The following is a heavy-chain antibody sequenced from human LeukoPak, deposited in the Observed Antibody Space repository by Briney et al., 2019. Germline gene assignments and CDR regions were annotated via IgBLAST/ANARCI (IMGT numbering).Heavy chain of an antibody. CDR1: GFIFSDYW. V-gene: IGHV3-74*01. CDR3: AKDREGSSWSRYFDL. D-gene: IGHD6-13*01. CDR2: IKSDGSST. J-gene: IGHJ2*01. Sequence: GGSLRLSCAASGFIFSDYWMHWVRHGPGKGLVWVSRIKSDGSSTSYAESVKGRFTISRDNAKNTLYLQMNSLRAEDTAVYYCAKDREGSSWSRYFDLWGRGTLVTVSS.